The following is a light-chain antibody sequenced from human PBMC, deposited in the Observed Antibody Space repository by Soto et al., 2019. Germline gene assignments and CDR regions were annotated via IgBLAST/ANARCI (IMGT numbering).Light chain of an antibody. Sequence: DIQMTQSPSSLSASIGDKVTITCRASQGISNSLAWYQKRPGKVPILLIYDASTLQSGVPSRFSGSGTGTDFTLTISSLQPEDVATYYCQKYDRAPRTFGQGTKVDIK. J-gene: IGKJ1*01. CDR2: DAS. CDR1: QGISNS. V-gene: IGKV1-27*01. CDR3: QKYDRAPRT.